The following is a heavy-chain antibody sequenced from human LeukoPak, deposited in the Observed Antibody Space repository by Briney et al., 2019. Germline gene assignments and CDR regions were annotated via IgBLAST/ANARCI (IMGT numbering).Heavy chain of an antibody. CDR2: ISGGST. J-gene: IGHJ4*02. V-gene: IGHV3-38-3*01. Sequence: PPGGSLRLSCAASGFTVSSNEMSWVRQAPGKGLEWVSSISGGSTYYADSRKGRFTISRDNSKNTLHLQMNSLRAEDTAVYYCAKDLRGGQWLAPSTLDYWGQGTLVTVSS. D-gene: IGHD6-19*01. CDR1: GFTVSSNE. CDR3: AKDLRGGQWLAPSTLDY.